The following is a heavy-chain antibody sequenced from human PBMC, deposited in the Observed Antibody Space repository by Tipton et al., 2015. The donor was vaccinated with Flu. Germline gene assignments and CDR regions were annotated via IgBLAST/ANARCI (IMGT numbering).Heavy chain of an antibody. CDR1: GDYISSDYF. V-gene: IGHV4-38-2*02. Sequence: TLSLTCAVSGDYISSDYFWGWIRQPPGKGLEWIATIHRSGSTEYNPSLESRVTISADTPKKQFSLQLRSVTAADTAVYYCARDPSLGMPDYFDYWGQGTLVTASS. D-gene: IGHD2-2*01. CDR3: ARDPSLGMPDYFDY. J-gene: IGHJ4*02. CDR2: IHRSGST.